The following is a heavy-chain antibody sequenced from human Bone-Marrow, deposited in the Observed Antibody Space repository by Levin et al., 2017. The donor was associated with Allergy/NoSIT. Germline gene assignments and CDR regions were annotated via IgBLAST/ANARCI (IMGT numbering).Heavy chain of an antibody. CDR1: GGSISSYY. V-gene: IGHV4-59*01. CDR2: IYYSGST. Sequence: ASETLSLTCTVSGGSISSYYWSWIRQPPGKGLEWIGYIYYSGSTNYNPSLKSRVTISVDTSKNQFSLKLSSVTAADTAVYYCARAGIVVVPAAIFSGMDVWGQGTTVTVSS. D-gene: IGHD2-2*01. J-gene: IGHJ6*02. CDR3: ARAGIVVVPAAIFSGMDV.